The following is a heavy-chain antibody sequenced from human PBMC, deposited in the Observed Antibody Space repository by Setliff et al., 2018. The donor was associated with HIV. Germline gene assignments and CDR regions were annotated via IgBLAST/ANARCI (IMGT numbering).Heavy chain of an antibody. CDR2: MNPNSGNT. CDR3: ARGLQWEPRLAFFDY. CDR1: GYTFTKFD. Sequence: ASVKVSCKASGYTFTKFDINWVRQATGQGLEWMGWMNPNSGNTGFAQKFQGRVTMTRNTSISTAYMELRSLRSDDTAVYYCARGLQWEPRLAFFDYWGQGTLVTVSS. D-gene: IGHD1-26*01. J-gene: IGHJ4*02. V-gene: IGHV1-8*01.